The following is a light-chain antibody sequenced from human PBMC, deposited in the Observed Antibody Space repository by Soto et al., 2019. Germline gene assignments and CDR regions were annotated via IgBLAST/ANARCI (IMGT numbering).Light chain of an antibody. CDR3: HQYGTAPLT. J-gene: IGKJ3*01. Sequence: EVVLPQSPGTLSLSPGERATLSCRASQSVAANYLAWYQQKRGQAPRLLIYGASSRATGIPDRFSGSGSGTDCTLTISRLEPEDFSVYYFHQYGTAPLTFGPGTKVDIK. CDR1: QSVAANY. V-gene: IGKV3-20*01. CDR2: GAS.